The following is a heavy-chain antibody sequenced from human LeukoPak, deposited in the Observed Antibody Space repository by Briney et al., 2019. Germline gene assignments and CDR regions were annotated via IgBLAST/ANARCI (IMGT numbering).Heavy chain of an antibody. Sequence: ASVKVSCKASGYTFTSYDINWVRQATGQGLEWMGWMNPNSGNTGYAQKFQGRVTITRNTSISTAYMELSSLRSEDTAVYYCARDQSPGYYDSSGYSQGYWGQGTLVTVSS. CDR2: MNPNSGNT. J-gene: IGHJ4*02. CDR3: ARDQSPGYYDSSGYSQGY. D-gene: IGHD3-22*01. V-gene: IGHV1-8*03. CDR1: GYTFTSYD.